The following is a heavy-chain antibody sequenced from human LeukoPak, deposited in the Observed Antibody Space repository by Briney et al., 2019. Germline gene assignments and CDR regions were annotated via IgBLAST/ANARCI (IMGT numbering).Heavy chain of an antibody. CDR3: ARTIVVVTAISLGFDY. Sequence: GGSLRLSCAASGFTVSSNYMSWVRQAPGKGLEWVSVIYSGGSTYYADSVKGRFTISRDNSKNTLYLQMNSLRAEDTAVYYCARTIVVVTAISLGFDYWGKGPRVTVSS. V-gene: IGHV3-53*01. J-gene: IGHJ4*02. CDR2: IYSGGST. CDR1: GFTVSSNY. D-gene: IGHD2-21*02.